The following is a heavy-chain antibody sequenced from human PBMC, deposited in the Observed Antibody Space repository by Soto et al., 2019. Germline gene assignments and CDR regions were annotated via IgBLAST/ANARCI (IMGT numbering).Heavy chain of an antibody. V-gene: IGHV3-11*01. CDR3: ARGDYGSGSYYTLHPIDY. Sequence: GGSLRLSCAGSGFTFSDYYMNWIRQAPGKGLEWVSYISSSGSTIYYADSVKGRFTISRDNAKNSLYLQMNSLRAEDTAVYYCARGDYGSGSYYTLHPIDYWGQGTLVTVSS. CDR1: GFTFSDYY. D-gene: IGHD3-10*01. J-gene: IGHJ4*02. CDR2: ISSSGSTI.